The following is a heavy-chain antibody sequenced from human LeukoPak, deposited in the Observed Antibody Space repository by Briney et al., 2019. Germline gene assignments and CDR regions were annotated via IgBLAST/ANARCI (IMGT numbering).Heavy chain of an antibody. CDR1: GYTFTSYG. CDR3: ATEYYYGSGSLYYYYGMDV. CDR2: ISAYSGDT. J-gene: IGHJ6*02. V-gene: IGHV1-18*01. D-gene: IGHD3-10*01. Sequence: ASVKVSCKASGYTFTSYGISWVRQAPGQGLEWMGWISAYSGDTNYAQKFQGRATMTTDTSTSTAYMELSSLRSEDTAVYYCATEYYYGSGSLYYYYGMDVWGQGTTVTVSS.